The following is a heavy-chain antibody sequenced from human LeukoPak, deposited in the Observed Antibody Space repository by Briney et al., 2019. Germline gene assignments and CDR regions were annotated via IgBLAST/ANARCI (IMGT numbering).Heavy chain of an antibody. Sequence: GALRLSFAASGFSFSKAWMNWGRPAPGKGVGGVARIKTKSQGGTTDYAAPVKGRFAISRDDSENRVYLQMNSLKSEDTAVYYCAVGLGKTDTDYWGQGTLVTVSS. V-gene: IGHV3-15*05. J-gene: IGHJ4*02. CDR2: IKTKSQGGTT. D-gene: IGHD1-14*01. CDR1: GFSFSKAW. CDR3: AVGLGKTDTDY.